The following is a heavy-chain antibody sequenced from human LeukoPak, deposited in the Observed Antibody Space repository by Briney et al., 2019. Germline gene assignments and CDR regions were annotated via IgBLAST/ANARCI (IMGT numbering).Heavy chain of an antibody. Sequence: GGSLRLSCADSGFTYSDYTMKWVRQAPGKELEWVSSISTSGSYIYYADSVKGRFTISRDNAKNSLYLQMNSLRAEDTAVYYCASVNTLRGYSPDFDYWGQGTLVTVSS. CDR2: ISTSGSYI. J-gene: IGHJ4*02. V-gene: IGHV3-21*01. D-gene: IGHD5-18*01. CDR1: GFTYSDYT. CDR3: ASVNTLRGYSPDFDY.